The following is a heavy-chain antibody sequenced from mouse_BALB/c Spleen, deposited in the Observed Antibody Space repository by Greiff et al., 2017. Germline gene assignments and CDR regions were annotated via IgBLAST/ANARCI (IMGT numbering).Heavy chain of an antibody. V-gene: IGHV5-9-3*01. CDR3: ARQGAYGNYVGN. CDR2: ISSGGSYT. Sequence: EVMLVESGGGLVKPGGSLKLSCAASGFTFSSYAMSWVRQTPEKRLEWVATISSGGSYTYYPDSVKGRFTISRDNAKNTLYLQMSSLRSEDTAMYYCARQGAYGNYVGNWGQGTTLTVSS. J-gene: IGHJ2*01. D-gene: IGHD2-1*01. CDR1: GFTFSSYA.